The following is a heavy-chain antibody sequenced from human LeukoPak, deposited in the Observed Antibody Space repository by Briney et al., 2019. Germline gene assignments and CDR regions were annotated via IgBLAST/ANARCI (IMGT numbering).Heavy chain of an antibody. Sequence: GGSLRLSCTGSGFTFGDYSMSWFRQAPGKGLEWVGFIRRKGYGGTTEYAASVKGRFTISRDDSKSTAYLQMNSLKTEDTAVYYCTRGHDFWSGPLDVWGTGTTVTVSS. J-gene: IGHJ6*04. D-gene: IGHD3-3*01. CDR1: GFTFGDYS. CDR2: IRRKGYGGTT. CDR3: TRGHDFWSGPLDV. V-gene: IGHV3-49*03.